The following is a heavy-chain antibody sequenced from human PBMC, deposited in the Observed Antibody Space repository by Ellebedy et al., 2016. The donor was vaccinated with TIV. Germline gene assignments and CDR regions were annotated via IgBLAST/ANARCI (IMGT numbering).Heavy chain of an antibody. Sequence: GESLKISCAASGISLRSYAMSWVRQAPGKGLEWVSTIGGSGGTTYYRESVKSRFTISRDTSRNTLYLQMSSLRAEDTAVYYCAKLPVAYNWNYADDYWGQGALVTVSS. CDR1: GISLRSYA. CDR2: IGGSGGTT. CDR3: AKLPVAYNWNYADDY. J-gene: IGHJ4*02. D-gene: IGHD1-7*01. V-gene: IGHV3-23*01.